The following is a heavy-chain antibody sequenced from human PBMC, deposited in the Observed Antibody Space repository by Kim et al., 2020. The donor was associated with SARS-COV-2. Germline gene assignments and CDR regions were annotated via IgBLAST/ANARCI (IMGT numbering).Heavy chain of an antibody. D-gene: IGHD4-17*01. CDR3: ARRPYGDLYFDY. Sequence: RYSPSFQGQVTISADKSISTAYLQWSSLKASDTAMYYCARRPYGDLYFDYWGQGTLVTVSS. V-gene: IGHV5-51*01. J-gene: IGHJ4*02.